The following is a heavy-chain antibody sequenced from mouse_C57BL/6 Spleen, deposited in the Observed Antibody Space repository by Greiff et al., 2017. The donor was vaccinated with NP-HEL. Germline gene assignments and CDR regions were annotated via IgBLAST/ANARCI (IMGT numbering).Heavy chain of an antibody. CDR3: ARGGSSLYYAMDY. V-gene: IGHV1-64*01. J-gene: IGHJ4*01. D-gene: IGHD1-1*01. Sequence: QVQLQQPGAELVKPGASVKLSCKASGYTFTSYWMHWVKQRPGQGLEWIGMIHPNSGSTNYNETFKSKATLTVDKSSSTAYMQLSSLTSEDSAVYYCARGGSSLYYAMDYWGQGTSVTVAT. CDR1: GYTFTSYW. CDR2: IHPNSGST.